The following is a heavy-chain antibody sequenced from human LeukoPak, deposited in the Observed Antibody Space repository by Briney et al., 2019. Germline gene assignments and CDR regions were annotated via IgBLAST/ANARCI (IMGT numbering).Heavy chain of an antibody. V-gene: IGHV4-61*02. CDR2: IYTSGST. CDR1: GGSISSGSYY. D-gene: IGHD1-26*01. Sequence: PSETLSLTCTVSGGSISSGSYYWSWIRQPAGQGLEWIGRIYTSGSTNYNPSLKSRVTISVDTSKNQFSLKLSSVTAADTAVYYCARSSSPRYSGSYSDYWGQGTLVTVSS. CDR3: ARSSSPRYSGSYSDY. J-gene: IGHJ4*02.